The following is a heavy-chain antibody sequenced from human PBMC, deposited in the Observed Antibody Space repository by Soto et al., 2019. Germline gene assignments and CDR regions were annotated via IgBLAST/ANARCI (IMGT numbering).Heavy chain of an antibody. Sequence: GESLKISCKGSGYSFTSYWISWVRQMPGKGLEWMGRIDPSDSYTNYSPSFQGHVSISADKSITTAYLQWTSLKASDSAMYYCARRGYGSVGYYSHNNFDSWGQGPLVTVSS. CDR3: ARRGYGSVGYYSHNNFDS. CDR2: IDPSDSYT. J-gene: IGHJ5*01. V-gene: IGHV5-10-1*01. D-gene: IGHD3-10*01. CDR1: GYSFTSYW.